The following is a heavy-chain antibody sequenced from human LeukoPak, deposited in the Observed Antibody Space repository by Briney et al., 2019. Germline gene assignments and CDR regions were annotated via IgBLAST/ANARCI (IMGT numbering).Heavy chain of an antibody. V-gene: IGHV4-4*07. D-gene: IGHD3-10*01. J-gene: IGHJ4*02. Sequence: SETLSLTCSVSGGSISDYYWSWIRQPAAKGLEWIGRIYTTGTTNYNPSLKSRITMSVDTSKNQFSLKLSSVTAADTAVYYCARGRYGSGTYYNAYFDSWGQGTLVTVSS. CDR3: ARGRYGSGTYYNAYFDS. CDR2: IYTTGTT. CDR1: GGSISDYY.